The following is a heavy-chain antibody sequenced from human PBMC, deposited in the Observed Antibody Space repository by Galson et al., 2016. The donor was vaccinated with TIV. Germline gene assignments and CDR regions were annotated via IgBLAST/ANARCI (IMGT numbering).Heavy chain of an antibody. CDR1: TYA. V-gene: IGHV3-30-3*02. J-gene: IGHJ4*02. CDR2: ISYDGSSK. D-gene: IGHD1-1*01. CDR3: AKEVQRRLHY. Sequence: TYAMHWVRRAPGKGLEWVGVISYDGSSKYYADSVKGRFTISRDNSKNTLYLQMNSLRREDTAVYYCAKEVQRRLHYWGLGTLVTVSP.